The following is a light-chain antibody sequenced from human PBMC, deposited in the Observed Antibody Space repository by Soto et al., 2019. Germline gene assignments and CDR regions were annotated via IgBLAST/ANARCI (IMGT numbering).Light chain of an antibody. Sequence: QSALTQPASVSGSPGQSITISCTGTSNDIGSYNYVSWYQQHPGKVPKLLIYEVSNRPSGISDRYSGSKTGNTASLTISGLQAEDEADYYCSSYTSTSTLLFGGGTKLTVL. CDR2: EVS. CDR3: SSYTSTSTLL. CDR1: SNDIGSYNY. J-gene: IGLJ2*01. V-gene: IGLV2-14*01.